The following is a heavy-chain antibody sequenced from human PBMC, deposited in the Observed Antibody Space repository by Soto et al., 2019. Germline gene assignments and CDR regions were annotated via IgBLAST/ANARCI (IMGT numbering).Heavy chain of an antibody. CDR3: ARDWVDSRRYYSLFDY. CDR2: ISSSSSYI. J-gene: IGHJ4*02. CDR1: GFTFSSYS. Sequence: GGSLRLSCAASGFTFSSYSMNWVRQAPGKGLEWVSSISSSSSYIYYADSVKGRFTISRDNAKNSLYLQMNSLRAEDTAVYYCARDWVDSRRYYSLFDYWGQGTLVSVS. D-gene: IGHD3-22*01. V-gene: IGHV3-21*01.